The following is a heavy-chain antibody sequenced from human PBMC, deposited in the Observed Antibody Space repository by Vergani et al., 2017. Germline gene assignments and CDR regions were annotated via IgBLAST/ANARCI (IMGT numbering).Heavy chain of an antibody. CDR1: GFTFSSYG. J-gene: IGHJ6*02. Sequence: QVQLVESGGGVVQPGRSLRLSCAASGFTFSSYGMHWVRQAPGKGLEWVAVIWYDGSNKYYADSVKGRFNLARDNSKNTLYLQMNSLRAEDTAVYYCAREGGSGSYPNYYYYYGMDVWGQGTTVTVSS. D-gene: IGHD3-10*01. CDR3: AREGGSGSYPNYYYYYGMDV. V-gene: IGHV3-33*01. CDR2: IWYDGSNK.